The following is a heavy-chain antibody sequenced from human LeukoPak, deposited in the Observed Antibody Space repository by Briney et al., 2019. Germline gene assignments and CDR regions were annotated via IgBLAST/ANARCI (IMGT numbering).Heavy chain of an antibody. Sequence: GGSLRLSCAASGFTFSGYAMSWVRQAPGKGLEWVSAISGSGGSTYYADSVKGRFTISRDNSKNTLCLQMNSLRAEDTAVYYCAKDLEIHYDSSGYYYLGAFDIWGQGTMVTVSS. V-gene: IGHV3-23*01. CDR1: GFTFSGYA. D-gene: IGHD3-22*01. CDR3: AKDLEIHYDSSGYYYLGAFDI. J-gene: IGHJ3*02. CDR2: ISGSGGST.